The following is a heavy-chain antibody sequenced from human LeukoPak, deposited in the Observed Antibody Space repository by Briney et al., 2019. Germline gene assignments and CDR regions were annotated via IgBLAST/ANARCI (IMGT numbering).Heavy chain of an antibody. CDR1: GGSISSSSYY. V-gene: IGHV4-61*05. D-gene: IGHD3-10*01. CDR2: IYYSGDT. CDR3: VRGPYGSGISNWFDP. Sequence: PSETLSLTCTVSGGSISSSSYYWGWIRQAPGKGLEWIGYIYYSGDTNYNPSLQSRVTVSVDTSKNQFSLRLTSVSAADAAVYYCVRGPYGSGISNWFDPWGQGTQVIVSS. J-gene: IGHJ5*02.